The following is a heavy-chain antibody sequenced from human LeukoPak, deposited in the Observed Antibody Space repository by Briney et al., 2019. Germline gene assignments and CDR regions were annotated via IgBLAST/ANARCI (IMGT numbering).Heavy chain of an antibody. Sequence: GASVTVSCKASGYTFTSYGISWVRQAPGQGLEWMGWISAYNGNTNYAQKLQGRVTMTTDTSTSTAYMELRSLRSDDTAVYYCARVDYYDSSGYLRRGFDPWGQGTLVTVSS. CDR2: ISAYNGNT. CDR3: ARVDYYDSSGYLRRGFDP. D-gene: IGHD3-22*01. V-gene: IGHV1-18*01. J-gene: IGHJ5*02. CDR1: GYTFTSYG.